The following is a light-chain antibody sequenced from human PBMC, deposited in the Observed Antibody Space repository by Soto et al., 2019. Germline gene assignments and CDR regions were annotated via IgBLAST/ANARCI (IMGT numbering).Light chain of an antibody. CDR1: QSVPSTY. CDR3: QQFGNSPWT. Sequence: VLSQSPGRVSLSPGERATLSCRASQSVPSTYFAWYQQKPGQPPRLLISGTSTRATGIPDRFSGSGSGTDFTLTISRLEPEDFAVYFCQQFGNSPWTFGQGTKVEI. CDR2: GTS. J-gene: IGKJ1*01. V-gene: IGKV3-20*01.